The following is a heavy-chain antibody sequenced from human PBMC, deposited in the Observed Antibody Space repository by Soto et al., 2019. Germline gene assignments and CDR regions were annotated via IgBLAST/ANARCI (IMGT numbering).Heavy chain of an antibody. J-gene: IGHJ4*02. CDR1: AFFLKDSP. Sequence: EVLLVESGGGLVQPGGSLKLSFKAFAFFLKDSPINWVRQVSGKGLEWVGRIRDRAYNYATAYAASVKGRFTISRDDSNNKAYLQMDSLKTEDTAIYYCTRLISAAQDYWGQGTLVTVSS. D-gene: IGHD3-10*01. CDR3: TRLISAAQDY. V-gene: IGHV3-73*01. CDR2: IRDRAYNYAT.